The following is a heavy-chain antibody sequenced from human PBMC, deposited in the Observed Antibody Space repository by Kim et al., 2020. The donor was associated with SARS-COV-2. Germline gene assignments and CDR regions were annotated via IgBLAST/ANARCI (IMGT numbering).Heavy chain of an antibody. V-gene: IGHV4-4*02. CDR1: GDSINSYHW. Sequence: SETLSLTCAVSGDSINSYHWWHWVRQAPGKGLEWIGEIFHSGSTFYNPSLRSRVTLSVDESKNQFSLRLNSVTAADTAVYYCAREGSMVALDYWGQGTLVTVSP. D-gene: IGHD2-15*01. J-gene: IGHJ4*02. CDR2: IFHSGST. CDR3: AREGSMVALDY.